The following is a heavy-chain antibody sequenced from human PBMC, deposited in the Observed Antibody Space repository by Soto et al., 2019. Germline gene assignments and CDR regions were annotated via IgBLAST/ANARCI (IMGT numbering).Heavy chain of an antibody. CDR3: AREEELGYYFDY. Sequence: GESLKISCAASGFTFSSYAMHWVRQAPGKGLEWVAVISYDGSNKYYADSVKGRFTISRDNSKNTLYLQMNSLRAEDTAVYYCAREEELGYYFDYWGQGTLVTVSS. V-gene: IGHV3-30-3*01. D-gene: IGHD1-7*01. CDR2: ISYDGSNK. CDR1: GFTFSSYA. J-gene: IGHJ4*02.